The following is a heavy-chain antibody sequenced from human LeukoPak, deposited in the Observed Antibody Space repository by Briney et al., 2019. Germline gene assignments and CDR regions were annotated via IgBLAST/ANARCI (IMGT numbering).Heavy chain of an antibody. CDR1: GGTFSSYT. CDR3: ARESPGDRGKGVDY. V-gene: IGHV1-69*04. D-gene: IGHD7-27*01. J-gene: IGHJ4*02. Sequence: GASVKVSCKASGGTFSSYTISWVRQAPGQGLEWMGRIIPILGIANYAQKFQGRVTITADKSTSTAYMELSSLRSEDTAVYYCARESPGDRGKGVDYWGQGTLVTVSS. CDR2: IIPILGIA.